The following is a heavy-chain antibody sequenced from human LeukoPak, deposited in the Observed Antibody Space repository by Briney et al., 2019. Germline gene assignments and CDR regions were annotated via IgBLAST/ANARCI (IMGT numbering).Heavy chain of an antibody. CDR1: GYTFTSYW. V-gene: IGHV5-51*01. J-gene: IGHJ4*02. CDR2: IYPGDSDT. CDR3: ARAVGEYDILTGYPYYFDS. Sequence: KLGESLKISCKGSGYTFTSYWIGWVRQMPGKGLEWMGIIYPGDSDTRYSPSFQGQVTISADKSISTAYLQWSSLKASDTAMYYCARAVGEYDILTGYPYYFDSWGQGTLVTVSS. D-gene: IGHD3-9*01.